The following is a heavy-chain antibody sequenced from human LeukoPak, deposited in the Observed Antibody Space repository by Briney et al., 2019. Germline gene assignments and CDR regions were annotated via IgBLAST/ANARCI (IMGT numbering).Heavy chain of an antibody. CDR3: ARNYGSGRLLDY. Sequence: SETLSLTCTVSGGSISSSSYYWSWIRQPAGKGLEWIGRIYTSGSTNYNPSLKSRVTMSVDTSKDQFSLKLSSVTAADTAVYYCARNYGSGRLLDYWGQGTLVTVSS. V-gene: IGHV4-61*02. D-gene: IGHD3-10*01. CDR2: IYTSGST. J-gene: IGHJ4*02. CDR1: GGSISSSSYY.